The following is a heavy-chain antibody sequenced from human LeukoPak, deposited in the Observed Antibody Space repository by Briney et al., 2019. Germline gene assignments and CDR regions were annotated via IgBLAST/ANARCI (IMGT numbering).Heavy chain of an antibody. CDR2: ISYDGDNK. CDR3: ARAIVEGRVWYYFDY. V-gene: IGHV3-30*14. D-gene: IGHD1-26*01. CDR1: GFTFSSCA. J-gene: IGHJ4*02. Sequence: GGSLRLSCAASGFTFSSCAMHWVRQAPGKGLDWVAVISYDGDNKYYADSLKGRFTVSRDDSKNTLYLQMNSLRAEDTAVYYCARAIVEGRVWYYFDYWGQGTLVTVSS.